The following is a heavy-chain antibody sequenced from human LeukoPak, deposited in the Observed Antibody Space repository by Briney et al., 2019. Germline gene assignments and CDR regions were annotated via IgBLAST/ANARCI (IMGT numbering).Heavy chain of an antibody. CDR1: GFTFSNYD. D-gene: IGHD6-19*01. Sequence: GGSLRLSCAASGFTFSNYDMSWVRQAPGKGLEWVSSISDSGGSTYYADSVKGRFTISRDNSRNTLYLQMTNLRAADTAVYYCAKDLSRAVAADWFDPWDQGSLVTVSS. J-gene: IGHJ5*02. V-gene: IGHV3-23*01. CDR3: AKDLSRAVAADWFDP. CDR2: ISDSGGST.